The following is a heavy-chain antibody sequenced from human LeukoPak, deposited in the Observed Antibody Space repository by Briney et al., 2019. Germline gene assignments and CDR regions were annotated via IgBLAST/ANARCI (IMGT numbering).Heavy chain of an antibody. D-gene: IGHD5-12*01. J-gene: IGHJ4*02. CDR3: ARGGYSGYDQTVDY. V-gene: IGHV1-18*01. Sequence: ASVKVSCKASGYIFSNYGISWVRQAPGQGLEWMGWISNYDGRTNFAQNFQGRVTLTTDTSTSTAYMELRTLRSDDTAVYYCARGGYSGYDQTVDYWGQGTLVTVSS. CDR2: ISNYDGRT. CDR1: GYIFSNYG.